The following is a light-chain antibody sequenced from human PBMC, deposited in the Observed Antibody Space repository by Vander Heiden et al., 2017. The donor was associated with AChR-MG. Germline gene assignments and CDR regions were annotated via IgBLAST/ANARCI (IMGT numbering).Light chain of an antibody. V-gene: IGKV1-39*01. Sequence: DIQMTQSPSSLSVSVGDRVTITRRASQSISSYLNWYQQKPGKAPKLLVYAASSLQCGVASRFSGSGSATDFTLTISSLQSVDWAAFCCQQSYSTPRYTFGQGTKLEIK. CDR3: QQSYSTPRYT. CDR2: AAS. CDR1: QSISSY. J-gene: IGKJ2*01.